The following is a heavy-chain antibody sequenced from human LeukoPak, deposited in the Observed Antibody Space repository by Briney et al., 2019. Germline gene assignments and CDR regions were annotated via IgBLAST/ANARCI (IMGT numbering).Heavy chain of an antibody. Sequence: SETLSLTRAVYGGSFSGYYWSWIRQPPGKGLEWIGEINHSGSTNYNPSLKSRVTISVDTSKNQFSLKLSSVTAADTAVYYCARVHITMVRGVIITYYFDYWGQGTLVTVSS. CDR2: INHSGST. CDR3: ARVHITMVRGVIITYYFDY. V-gene: IGHV4-34*01. J-gene: IGHJ4*02. CDR1: GGSFSGYY. D-gene: IGHD3-10*01.